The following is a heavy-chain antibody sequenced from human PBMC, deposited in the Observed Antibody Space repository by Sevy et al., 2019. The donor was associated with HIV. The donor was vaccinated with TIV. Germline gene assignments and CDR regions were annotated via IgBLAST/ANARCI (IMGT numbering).Heavy chain of an antibody. CDR1: GFNFNIYS. CDR3: AREGCTKPQDY. CDR2: LSFGCGRI. D-gene: IGHD2-8*01. J-gene: IGHJ4*02. V-gene: IGHV3-23*01. Sequence: GGSLRFSCVASGFNFNIYSFSWVRQAPGKGLEWVSTLSFGCGRINYADSVQGRFTISRDDSKKTLYLEMHSLRVEDTAVYYCAREGCTKPQDYWGQGTLVTVSS.